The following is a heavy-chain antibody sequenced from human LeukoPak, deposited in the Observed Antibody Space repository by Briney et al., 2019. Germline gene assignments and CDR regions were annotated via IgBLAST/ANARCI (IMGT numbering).Heavy chain of an antibody. CDR3: ARGSGSYRPFDY. CDR2: ILTSGST. Sequence: SETLSLTCTVSGGSISSYYWSWIRQPAGKGLEWISHILTSGSTNFHPSLKSRVTMSVETSKKQFSLKLSSVTAADTAVYYCARGSGSYRPFDYWGQGTLVTVSS. CDR1: GGSISSYY. J-gene: IGHJ4*02. D-gene: IGHD1-26*01. V-gene: IGHV4-4*07.